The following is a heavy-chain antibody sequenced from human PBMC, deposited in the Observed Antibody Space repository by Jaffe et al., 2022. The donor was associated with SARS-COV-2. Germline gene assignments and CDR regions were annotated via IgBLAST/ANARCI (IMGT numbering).Heavy chain of an antibody. CDR2: ISSSSSYI. J-gene: IGHJ6*02. Sequence: EVQLVESGGGLVKPGGSLRLSCAASGFTFSSYSMNWVRQAPGKGLEWVSSISSSSSYIYYADSVKGRFTISRDNAKNSLYLQMNSLRAEDTAVYYCARDQAVVAAAGKQRLHPYGMDVWGQGTTVTVSS. CDR1: GFTFSSYS. D-gene: IGHD6-13*01. V-gene: IGHV3-21*01. CDR3: ARDQAVVAAAGKQRLHPYGMDV.